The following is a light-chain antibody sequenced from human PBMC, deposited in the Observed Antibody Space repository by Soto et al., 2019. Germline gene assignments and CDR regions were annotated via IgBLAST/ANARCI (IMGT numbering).Light chain of an antibody. CDR1: QTISEW. Sequence: DIQLTQSPSTLSSSLEDRVTITCRASQTISEWLAWYQQKPGKAPNLLIYDASSLESGVPSRFRGSGSGTEFTLTISSLQPDDFATYYCQQYSSYSPKTFGQGTKVDI. CDR2: DAS. J-gene: IGKJ1*01. V-gene: IGKV1-5*01. CDR3: QQYSSYSPKT.